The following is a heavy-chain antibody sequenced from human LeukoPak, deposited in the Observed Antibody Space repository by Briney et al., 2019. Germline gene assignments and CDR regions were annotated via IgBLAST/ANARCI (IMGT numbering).Heavy chain of an antibody. V-gene: IGHV1-18*01. Sequence: ASVKVSCKASGYTFTSYGISWVRQAPGQRLERRGWISAYNGNTKYAQKLQGRVTMTTDTSTSTAYMELRSLRSDDTAVYYCARVGRYCSGGSCSWDDWFDPWGQGTLVTVSS. CDR2: ISAYNGNT. J-gene: IGHJ5*02. CDR3: ARVGRYCSGGSCSWDDWFDP. D-gene: IGHD2-15*01. CDR1: GYTFTSYG.